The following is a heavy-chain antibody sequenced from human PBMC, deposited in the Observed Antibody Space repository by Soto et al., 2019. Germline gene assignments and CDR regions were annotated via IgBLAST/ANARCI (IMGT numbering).Heavy chain of an antibody. CDR2: ISGSGGST. J-gene: IGHJ6*03. CDR3: AKGAYYDYIWGSYPHYYYYMDV. V-gene: IGHV3-23*01. CDR1: GFTFSSYA. D-gene: IGHD3-16*02. Sequence: PGGSLRLSCAASGFTFSSYAMSWVRQAPGKGLEWVSAISGSGGSTYYADSVKGRFTISRDNSKNTLYLQMNSLRAEDTAVYYCAKGAYYDYIWGSYPHYYYYMDVWGKGTTVTVSS.